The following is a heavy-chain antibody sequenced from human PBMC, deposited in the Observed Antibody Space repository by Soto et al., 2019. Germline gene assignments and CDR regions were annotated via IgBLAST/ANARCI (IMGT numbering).Heavy chain of an antibody. V-gene: IGHV3-23*01. D-gene: IGHD3-3*01. CDR2: ISVSGSST. J-gene: IGHJ4*02. Sequence: EVQLLESGGDLVHPGGSLRLSCAASGFTFSNFAMSWVRQAPGKGLEWVSGISVSGSSTYYADSVKGRFTISRVNSKNTQNLQMHSLRAEDTAVYYCAKGGGLSGVTGFDSWGQGTLVTFSS. CDR3: AKGGGLSGVTGFDS. CDR1: GFTFSNFA.